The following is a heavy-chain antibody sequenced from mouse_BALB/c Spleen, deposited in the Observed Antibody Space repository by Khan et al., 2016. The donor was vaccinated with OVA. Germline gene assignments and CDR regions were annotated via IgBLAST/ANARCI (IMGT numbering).Heavy chain of an antibody. CDR3: AKRVWSYYFALDY. D-gene: IGHD2-10*02. J-gene: IGHJ4*01. V-gene: IGHV2-6-5*01. Sequence: VELQESGPGLVAPSQNLSITCTVSGFSLTDYGVSWIRQPPGKGLEWLGVIWGGGTTYYNSALKSRLSISKDNSKSQVFLKMNSLQTDDTAMYYCAKRVWSYYFALDYWGQGTSVTVSS. CDR1: GFSLTDYG. CDR2: IWGGGTT.